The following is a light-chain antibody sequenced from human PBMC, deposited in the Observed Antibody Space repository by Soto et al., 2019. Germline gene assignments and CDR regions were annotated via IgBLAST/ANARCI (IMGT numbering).Light chain of an antibody. CDR2: DDS. V-gene: IGLV3-21*02. CDR1: NIGTKN. J-gene: IGLJ2*01. Sequence: SYELTRTPSVSVAPGQTATITCGGNNIGTKNVHWYQQGPGQAPVLVVYDDSDRPSGIPERFSGSNSGNTATLIIRRVEAADEADYYCQVWHSYSDVIFGGGTKLTVL. CDR3: QVWHSYSDVI.